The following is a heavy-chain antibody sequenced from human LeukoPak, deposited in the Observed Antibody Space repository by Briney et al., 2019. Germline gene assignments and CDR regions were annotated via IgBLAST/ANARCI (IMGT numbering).Heavy chain of an antibody. D-gene: IGHD1-1*01. Sequence: SETLSHTCTVSGGSISSSSYYWGWIRQPPGKGLEWIGSSSYSGSPYYNPSLKSRVTISGDTSKNRFSLKVSSVTAADTAVYYCAGASATGSWGLFDYWGQGTLVTVSS. CDR3: AGASATGSWGLFDY. CDR2: SSYSGSP. J-gene: IGHJ4*02. V-gene: IGHV4-39*01. CDR1: GGSISSSSYY.